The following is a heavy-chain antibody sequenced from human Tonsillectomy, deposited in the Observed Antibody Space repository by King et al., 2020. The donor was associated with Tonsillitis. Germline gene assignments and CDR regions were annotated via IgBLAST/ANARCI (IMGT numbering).Heavy chain of an antibody. V-gene: IGHV3-48*03. Sequence: VQLVESGGGLVQPGGSLRLSCAASGFTFSSYEMNWVRQAPGKGLEWVSYISCSGSTIYYADSVKGRFTISRDNAKNSLYLQMTSLRAEDTAVYYCARANRGYSYGPPYWGQGTLVTVSS. D-gene: IGHD5-18*01. CDR2: ISCSGSTI. CDR3: ARANRGYSYGPPY. J-gene: IGHJ4*02. CDR1: GFTFSSYE.